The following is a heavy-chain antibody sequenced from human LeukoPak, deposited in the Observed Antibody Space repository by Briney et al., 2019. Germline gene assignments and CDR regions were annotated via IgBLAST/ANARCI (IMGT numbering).Heavy chain of an antibody. D-gene: IGHD3-22*01. CDR3: ARASNYFDILY. Sequence: SETLSLTCTVSGGSISSGDYYWSWIRQPPGKGLEWIGTIYYTGSTYYNPSLKSRVTISIDTSKNQFSLRLSSVTAADTAVYFCARASNYFDILYWGQGTLVTVSS. CDR1: GGSISSGDYY. CDR2: IYYTGST. V-gene: IGHV4-39*01. J-gene: IGHJ4*02.